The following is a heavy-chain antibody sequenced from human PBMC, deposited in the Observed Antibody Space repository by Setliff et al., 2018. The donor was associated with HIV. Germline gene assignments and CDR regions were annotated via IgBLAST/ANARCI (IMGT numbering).Heavy chain of an antibody. V-gene: IGHV3-48*03. J-gene: IGHJ4*02. Sequence: GSLRLSCAASGFIFSSYEMNWVRQAPGKGLEWISYISVSGGNPYYADSVKGRFTVSRDNAKNTLYLQMNSLRVEDTAVYYCARDSWGPDYWGQGTLVTVSS. CDR3: ARDSWGPDY. CDR1: GFIFSSYE. CDR2: ISVSGGNP. D-gene: IGHD3-16*01.